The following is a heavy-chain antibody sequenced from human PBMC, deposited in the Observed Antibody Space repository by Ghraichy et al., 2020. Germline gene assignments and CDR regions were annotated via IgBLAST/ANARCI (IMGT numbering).Heavy chain of an antibody. CDR2: ISYDGSNK. J-gene: IGHJ4*02. CDR3: AKSYYYDSSGYPSPYYFDY. CDR1: GFTFSSYG. V-gene: IGHV3-30*18. D-gene: IGHD3-22*01. Sequence: GGSLRLSCAASGFTFSSYGMHWVRQAPGKGLEWVAVISYDGSNKYYADSVKGRFTISRDNSKNTLYLQMNSLRAEDTAVYYCAKSYYYDSSGYPSPYYFDYWGQGTLVTVSS.